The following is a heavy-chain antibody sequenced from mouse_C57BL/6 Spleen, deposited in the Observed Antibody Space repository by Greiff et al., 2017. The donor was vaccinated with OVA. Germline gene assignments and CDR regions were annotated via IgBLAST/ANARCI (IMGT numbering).Heavy chain of an antibody. CDR2: INPSDSAT. J-gene: IGHJ2*01. D-gene: IGHD1-1*01. CDR1: GYTFTSYW. CDR3: ARWLRRYNYFDY. Sequence: QVQLQQPGAELVRPGSSVKLSCKASGYTFTSYWMHWVKQRPIQGLEWIGNINPSDSATRYNQKFKDKATLPVDKSSSTAYIQLISLTSEDSAVYDCARWLRRYNYFDYWGKGTTLTVSS. V-gene: IGHV1-52*01.